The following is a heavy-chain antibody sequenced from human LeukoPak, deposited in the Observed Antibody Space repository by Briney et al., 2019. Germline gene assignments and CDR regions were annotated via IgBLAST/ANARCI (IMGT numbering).Heavy chain of an antibody. D-gene: IGHD2-8*01. J-gene: IGHJ4*02. CDR3: AKDTEGVRGNFLFEY. V-gene: IGHV3-23*01. CDR1: GFTFSNYA. Sequence: GGSLRLSCAASGFTFSNYAMSWVRQAPGKGLEWFSAINADHGIYDADSVKGRFTISRDNSKNTLYLQMNDLRAEDTAVYYCAKDTEGVRGNFLFEYWGQGTLVTVSS. CDR2: INADHGI.